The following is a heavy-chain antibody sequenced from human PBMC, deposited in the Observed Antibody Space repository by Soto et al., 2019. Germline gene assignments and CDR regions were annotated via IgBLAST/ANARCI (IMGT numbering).Heavy chain of an antibody. CDR1: GFTFSTYS. V-gene: IGHV3-21*01. Sequence: GALRLSCAASGFTFSTYSMNWVRQAPGKGLEWVSSISSSSYYIYYSDSVRGRFSISRDNSKNTLYLQMNSLRAEDTAVYYCARDRLRFLEWLPQPKPTYGMDVWGQGTTVTVSS. CDR2: ISSSSYYI. CDR3: ARDRLRFLEWLPQPKPTYGMDV. J-gene: IGHJ6*02. D-gene: IGHD3-3*01.